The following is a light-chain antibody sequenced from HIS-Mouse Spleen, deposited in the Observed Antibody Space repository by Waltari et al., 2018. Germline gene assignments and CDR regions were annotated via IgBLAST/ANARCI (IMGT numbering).Light chain of an antibody. CDR3: AAWDDSLSGPWV. Sequence: QSVLTQPPSASGTPGPRVTIPCSGSSPKLRSNYVFWYQQRPGTAPKLLIYRNNQRPSGVPDRFSGSKSGTSASLAISGLRSEDEADYYCAAWDDSLSGPWVFGGGTKLTVL. CDR2: RNN. CDR1: SPKLRSNY. J-gene: IGLJ3*02. V-gene: IGLV1-47*01.